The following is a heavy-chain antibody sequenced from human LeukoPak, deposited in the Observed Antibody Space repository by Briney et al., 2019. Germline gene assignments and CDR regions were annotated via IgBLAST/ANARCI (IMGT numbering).Heavy chain of an antibody. J-gene: IGHJ4*02. CDR1: GFTFSTYS. CDR2: ISSSSSYI. CDR3: AKDRRLLGKGDFDY. Sequence: GGSLRLSCAASGFTFSTYSMNWVRQAPGKGLEWVSSISSSSSYIYYANSVKGRFTISRDNARKSLFLQMNSLRAEDTAVYYCAKDRRLLGKGDFDYWGQGTLVTVSS. V-gene: IGHV3-21*04. D-gene: IGHD2-21*01.